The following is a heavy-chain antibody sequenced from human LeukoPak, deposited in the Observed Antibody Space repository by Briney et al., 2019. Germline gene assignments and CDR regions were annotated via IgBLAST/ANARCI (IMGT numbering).Heavy chain of an antibody. CDR2: MHHSGST. D-gene: IGHD5-18*01. CDR3: ARQANGIQLWYWFDP. V-gene: IGHV4-38-2*02. CDR1: GYSISSGYY. J-gene: IGHJ5*02. Sequence: SETLSLTCTVSGYSISSGYYWGRIRQPPGKGLEWIGSMHHSGSTYYNPSLKSRVTISVDTSKNQFSLKLSSVTAADTAVYYCARQANGIQLWYWFDPWGQGTLVTVSS.